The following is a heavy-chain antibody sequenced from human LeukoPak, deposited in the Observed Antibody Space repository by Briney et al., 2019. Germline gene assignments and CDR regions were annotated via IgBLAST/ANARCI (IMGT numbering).Heavy chain of an antibody. J-gene: IGHJ5*02. CDR2: IRYDGTNQ. CDR1: GFSFRYFH. CDR3: SKDEGFDP. V-gene: IGHV3-30*02. Sequence: GGSLRLSCAASGFSFRYFHMHWLRQAPGKGLEWVTFIRYDGTNQEYAGSVKGRFTVSRDNSKNILYLQMSSLRVEDTAVYYCSKDEGFDPWGQGTLVTVSS.